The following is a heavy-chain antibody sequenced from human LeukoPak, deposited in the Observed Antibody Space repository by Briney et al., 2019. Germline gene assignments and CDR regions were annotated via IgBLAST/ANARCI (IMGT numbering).Heavy chain of an antibody. CDR2: FDPEDGET. Sequence: ASVKVSCKVSGYTLTELSMHWVRQAPGKGLEWMGDFDPEDGETIYAQKFQGRVTMTEDTSTDTAYMELSSLRSEDTAVYYCATDSRSPRYDILTGFDAFDIWGQGTMVTVSS. J-gene: IGHJ3*02. CDR1: GYTLTELS. V-gene: IGHV1-24*01. CDR3: ATDSRSPRYDILTGFDAFDI. D-gene: IGHD3-9*01.